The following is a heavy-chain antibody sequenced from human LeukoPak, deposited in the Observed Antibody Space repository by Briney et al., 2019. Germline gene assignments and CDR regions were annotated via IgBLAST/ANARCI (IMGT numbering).Heavy chain of an antibody. Sequence: PGGSLRLSCAASGFTVSSNYMSWVRQAPGKGLEWVSVIYSGGSTYYADSAKGRFTISRHNSKNTLYLQMNSLRAEDTAVYYCAREGITGVLDYWGQGTLVTVSS. CDR2: IYSGGST. D-gene: IGHD7-27*01. V-gene: IGHV3-53*04. J-gene: IGHJ4*02. CDR1: GFTVSSNY. CDR3: AREGITGVLDY.